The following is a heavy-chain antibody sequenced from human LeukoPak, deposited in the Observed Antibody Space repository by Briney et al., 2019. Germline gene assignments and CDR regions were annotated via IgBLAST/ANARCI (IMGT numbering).Heavy chain of an antibody. CDR2: IYTSGST. CDR3: ARLSGSYFFDY. Sequence: SETLSLTWTVSGGSISSHYWSWIRRPAGKGLEWIGRIYTSGSTNYNPSLKSRVTMSVDTSKNQFSLKLSSVTAADTAVYYCARLSGSYFFDYWGQGTLVTVSS. D-gene: IGHD1-26*01. CDR1: GGSISSHY. V-gene: IGHV4-4*07. J-gene: IGHJ4*02.